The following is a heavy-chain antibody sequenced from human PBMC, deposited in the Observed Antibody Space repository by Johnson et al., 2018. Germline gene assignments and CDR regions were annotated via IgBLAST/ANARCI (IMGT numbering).Heavy chain of an antibody. J-gene: IGHJ6*02. V-gene: IGHV3-9*01. D-gene: IGHD6-19*01. Sequence: EVQLLETGGRLVQPGGSLRLSCVVSGFSFGEYGMHWVRQPPGKGLEWVAGISWNSGSIGYADSVKGRYTVSRDNAGNSLYLQMDSLRPEDTAFYYCAKDVGFHSGWFLSFHYGMDVWGQGTTVTVS. CDR3: AKDVGFHSGWFLSFHYGMDV. CDR2: ISWNSGSI. CDR1: GFSFGEYG.